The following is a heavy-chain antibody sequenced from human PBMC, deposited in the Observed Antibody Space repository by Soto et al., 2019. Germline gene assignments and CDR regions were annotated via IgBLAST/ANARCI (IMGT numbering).Heavy chain of an antibody. CDR3: ERADVSSNRAEFDH. D-gene: IGHD6-19*01. CDR2: IYYSGST. Sequence: PSEPLSLTCTVSGGSISSGGYSGSGIRQHPGKGLDWSGYIYYSGSTYYNPSLKSRVTISVDESKNQFSLKLSSVTAADTAVYYCERADVSSNRAEFDHWGQAPPLTASS. V-gene: IGHV4-31*03. J-gene: IGHJ4*02. CDR1: GGSISSGGYS.